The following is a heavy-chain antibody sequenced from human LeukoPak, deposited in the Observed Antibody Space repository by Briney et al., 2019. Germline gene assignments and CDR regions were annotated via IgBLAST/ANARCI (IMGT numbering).Heavy chain of an antibody. J-gene: IGHJ3*02. CDR3: ARRWMIVVPDAFDI. Sequence: GESLKISCKGSGYNFTSYWIGWVRQMPGKGLEWMGIIYPGDSDTRYSPSFQGQVTISVDKSISTAFLQWSSLKASDTAMYFCARRWMIVVPDAFDIWGQGTMVTASS. D-gene: IGHD3-22*01. CDR1: GYNFTSYW. V-gene: IGHV5-51*01. CDR2: IYPGDSDT.